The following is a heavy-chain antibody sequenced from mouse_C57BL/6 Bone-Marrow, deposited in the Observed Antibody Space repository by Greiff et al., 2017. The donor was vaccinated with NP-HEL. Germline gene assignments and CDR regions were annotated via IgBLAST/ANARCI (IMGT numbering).Heavy chain of an antibody. V-gene: IGHV5-6*02. Sequence: DVKLVESGGDLVKPGGSLKLSCAASGFTFSSYGMSWVRQTPDKRLEWVATISSGGSYTYYPDSVKGRFTISRDNAKNTLYLQMSSLKSEDTAMYYCARRAVTNYFDYWGQGTTLTVSS. J-gene: IGHJ2*01. CDR3: ARRAVTNYFDY. CDR1: GFTFSSYG. D-gene: IGHD2-5*01. CDR2: ISSGGSYT.